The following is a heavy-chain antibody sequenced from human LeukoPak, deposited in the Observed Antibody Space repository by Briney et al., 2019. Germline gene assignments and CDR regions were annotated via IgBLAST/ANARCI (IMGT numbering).Heavy chain of an antibody. CDR2: INSDGSST. J-gene: IGHJ3*02. CDR3: STGSGHAFDI. D-gene: IGHD3-10*01. Sequence: GGSLRLSCAASGFTFSSYWMHWVRQAPGKGLVGVSRINSDGSSTSYADSVKGRFTISRDNAKNTLYVQLNSLRAEDTAVYYCSTGSGHAFDIWGRGAMVTDSS. CDR1: GFTFSSYW. V-gene: IGHV3-74*01.